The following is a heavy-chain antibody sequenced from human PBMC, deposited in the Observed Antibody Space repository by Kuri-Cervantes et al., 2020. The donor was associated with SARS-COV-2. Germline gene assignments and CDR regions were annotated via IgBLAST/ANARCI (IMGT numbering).Heavy chain of an antibody. CDR1: GGSFSGYY. D-gene: IGHD1-26*01. Sequence: GSLRLSCAVYGGSFSGYYWSWVRQPPGKGLEWIGAINHSGSTSYNPSLKSRVTISVDTSKNQFSLKLSSVTAADTAVYYFEKVYTSVSYMSYYYYYYMDVWGKGTTVTVSS. J-gene: IGHJ6*03. V-gene: IGHV4-34*01. CDR3: EKVYTSVSYMSYYYYYYMDV. CDR2: INHSGST.